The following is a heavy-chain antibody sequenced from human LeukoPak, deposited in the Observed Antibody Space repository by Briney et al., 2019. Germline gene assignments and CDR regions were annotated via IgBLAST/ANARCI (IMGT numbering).Heavy chain of an antibody. D-gene: IGHD6-19*01. CDR1: GGSISSSNW. CDR2: IYHSGST. J-gene: IGHJ3*02. CDR3: AREASSGWNDAFDI. V-gene: IGHV4-4*02. Sequence: PSETLSLTCAVSGGSISSSNWWSWVRQPPGQGLEWIGEIYHSGSTNYNPSLKSRVTISVDKSKNQFSLKLSSVTAADTAVYYCAREASSGWNDAFDIWGRGTMVTVSS.